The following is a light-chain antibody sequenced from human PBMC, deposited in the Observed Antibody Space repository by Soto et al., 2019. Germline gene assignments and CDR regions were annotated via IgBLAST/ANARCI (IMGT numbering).Light chain of an antibody. J-gene: IGKJ1*01. CDR3: QHFGNSPLWT. CDR2: EAS. CDR1: QSVSSDY. Sequence: ENVLTQSPGTLSLSPGERATLSCRASQSVSSDYLAWYQQKPGQPPRLLIYEASTRAIGIPDRFSGSGSGTEFTLTISRLEPEDFAVYFCQHFGNSPLWTFGQGTKVDI. V-gene: IGKV3-20*01.